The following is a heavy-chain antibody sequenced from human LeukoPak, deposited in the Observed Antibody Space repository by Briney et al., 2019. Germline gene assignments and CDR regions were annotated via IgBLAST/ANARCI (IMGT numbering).Heavy chain of an antibody. CDR2: AKEDGSDK. CDR1: GFRFSDSY. CDR3: GREVPGGTTSLDC. D-gene: IGHD1-7*01. V-gene: IGHV3-7*01. Sequence: GSLRLSCAASGFRFSDSYMSWIRQAPGKGLEWVANAKEDGSDKNYVDSVRGRFTISRDNAKNALYLQMNSLRAEDTAVYYCGREVPGGTTSLDCWGQGTVVTVSP. J-gene: IGHJ4*02.